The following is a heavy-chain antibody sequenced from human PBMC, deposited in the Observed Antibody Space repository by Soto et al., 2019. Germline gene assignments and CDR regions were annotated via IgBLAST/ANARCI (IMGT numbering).Heavy chain of an antibody. D-gene: IGHD3-9*01. CDR3: ARGNSPYDIVTGYGRENWFDP. CDR1: GGSISSDY. CDR2: IYYSGST. J-gene: IGHJ5*02. V-gene: IGHV4-59*01. Sequence: QVQLQESGPGLVKPSETLSLTCTVSGGSISSDYWSWIRQPPGKGLEWIGYIYYSGSTNYNPSLKSRVTISVDTSKNQFSLKLSSVTAADTAVYYCARGNSPYDIVTGYGRENWFDPWGQGTLVTVSS.